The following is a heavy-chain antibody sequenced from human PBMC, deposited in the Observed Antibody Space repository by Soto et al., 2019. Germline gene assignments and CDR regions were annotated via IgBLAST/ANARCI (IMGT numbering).Heavy chain of an antibody. CDR3: ARDGYCSGGSCYSGIDY. D-gene: IGHD2-15*01. CDR1: GFTFSSYG. Sequence: QVQLVESGGGVVQPGRSLRLSCAASGFTFSSYGMHWVRQAPGKGLEWVAVIWYDGSNKYYADSVKGRFTISRDNSKNTLDLQMNSLRAEDTAVYYCARDGYCSGGSCYSGIDYWGQGTLVTVSS. V-gene: IGHV3-33*01. CDR2: IWYDGSNK. J-gene: IGHJ4*02.